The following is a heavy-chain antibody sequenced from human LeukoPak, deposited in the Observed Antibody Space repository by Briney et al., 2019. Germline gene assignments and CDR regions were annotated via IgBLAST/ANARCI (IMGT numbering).Heavy chain of an antibody. CDR2: IYYSGST. CDR1: GGSISSYY. D-gene: IGHD4-17*01. Sequence: PSESLSLTCTVSGGSISSYYWSWIRQPPGKGLEWIGYIYYSGSTNYNPSLKSRVTISVDTSKNQFSLKLSSVTAADTAVYYCARKVGGDYVTSYYFDYWGQGTLVTVSS. J-gene: IGHJ4*02. V-gene: IGHV4-59*01. CDR3: ARKVGGDYVTSYYFDY.